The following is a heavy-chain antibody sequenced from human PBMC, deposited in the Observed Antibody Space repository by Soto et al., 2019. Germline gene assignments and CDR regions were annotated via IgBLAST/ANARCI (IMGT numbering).Heavy chain of an antibody. CDR2: IKQDGSEK. J-gene: IGHJ4*02. CDR1: GFTFSSYW. V-gene: IGHV3-7*01. CDR3: ARPKYYFDNSGYPRTIYS. Sequence: PGGSLRLSCAASGFTFSSYWMSWVRQAPGKGLEWVANIKQDGSEKYYVDSVKGRFTISRDNAKNSLYLQMNSLRAEDTAVYYCARPKYYFDNSGYPRTIYSWGQGTLVTVSS. D-gene: IGHD3-22*01.